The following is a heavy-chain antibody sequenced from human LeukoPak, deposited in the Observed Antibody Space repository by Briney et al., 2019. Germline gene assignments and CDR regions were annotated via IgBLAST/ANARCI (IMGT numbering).Heavy chain of an antibody. Sequence: PGGSLRLSCAASGFTVSSNSMSWVRQAPGKGLVWVSVIYTGGTTYCADSVKGRFTISRDNSKNTLYLQMNSLRAEDTAVYYCARGSGSYGCDYWGQGTLVTVSS. V-gene: IGHV3-66*01. J-gene: IGHJ4*02. CDR3: ARGSGSYGCDY. CDR2: IYTGGTT. D-gene: IGHD3-10*01. CDR1: GFTVSSNS.